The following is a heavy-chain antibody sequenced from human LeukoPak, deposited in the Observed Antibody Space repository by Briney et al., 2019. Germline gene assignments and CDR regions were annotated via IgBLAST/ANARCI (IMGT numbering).Heavy chain of an antibody. Sequence: GASVKVSRKASGYTFNSYGITWVRQAPGQGLEWMAWISVYNGNRRYEQNFQGRVTLTTDKTPTTAYMELTSLRSDDTATYYCARDGRCEYSHLYYFDYWGQGTLVTVSS. CDR1: GYTFNSYG. CDR2: ISVYNGNR. J-gene: IGHJ4*02. CDR3: ARDGRCEYSHLYYFDY. D-gene: IGHD6-6*01. V-gene: IGHV1-18*01.